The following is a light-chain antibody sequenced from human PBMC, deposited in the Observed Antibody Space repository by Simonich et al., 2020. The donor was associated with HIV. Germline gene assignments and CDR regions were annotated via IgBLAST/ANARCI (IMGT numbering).Light chain of an antibody. Sequence: IQMTQSPSYVSASVGDRVTITCRASQGIRNDLGWYQQKPGKAPKLLIYAASGLQSGVPSRFSGSGSGTDFSLTISSLQPEDFATYYCLQDYNYPWTFGQGTKVEIK. J-gene: IGKJ1*01. CDR1: QGIRND. CDR3: LQDYNYPWT. CDR2: AAS. V-gene: IGKV1-6*01.